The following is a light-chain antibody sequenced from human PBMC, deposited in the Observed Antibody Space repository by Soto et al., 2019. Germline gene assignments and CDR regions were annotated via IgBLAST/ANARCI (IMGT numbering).Light chain of an antibody. Sequence: EIVLTQSPATLSLSPGERATLSCRASQSLDSYLTWYQQKPGQAPRLLVYDVSKRATGIPVRFSGSGSWTDLTLTISSLGPEDVAIYYCQQRRNWPLTFGGGTKVVIK. J-gene: IGKJ4*01. CDR1: QSLDSY. CDR2: DVS. V-gene: IGKV3-11*01. CDR3: QQRRNWPLT.